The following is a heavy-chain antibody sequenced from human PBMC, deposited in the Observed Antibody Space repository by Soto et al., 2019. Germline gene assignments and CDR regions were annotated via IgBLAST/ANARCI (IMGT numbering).Heavy chain of an antibody. CDR3: ARMESFGSLNWFDP. CDR2: MDPGSGDT. J-gene: IGHJ5*02. V-gene: IGHV1-8*02. Sequence: ASVRVSCKASGYTFTNNDVSWVRQATGQGLEWMGWMDPGSGDTGYAQKFQGRVTMTRDISIATAYMELNSLTSEDTAIYYCARMESFGSLNWFDPWGQGTLVTVSS. D-gene: IGHD5-18*01. CDR1: GYTFTNND.